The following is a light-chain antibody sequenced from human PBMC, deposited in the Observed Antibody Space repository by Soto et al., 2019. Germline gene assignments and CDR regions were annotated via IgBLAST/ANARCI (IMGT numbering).Light chain of an antibody. V-gene: IGLV2-11*01. CDR2: DVS. CDR3: CSYAGSYTYV. CDR1: SSEVGGYNY. Sequence: QSVLTQPRSVSGSPGQSVTISRTGTSSEVGGYNYVSWYQQHPGKAPKLMIYDVSKRPSGVPDRFSGSKSGNTASLTISGLQAEDEADYYCCSYAGSYTYVFGTGTKVTVL. J-gene: IGLJ1*01.